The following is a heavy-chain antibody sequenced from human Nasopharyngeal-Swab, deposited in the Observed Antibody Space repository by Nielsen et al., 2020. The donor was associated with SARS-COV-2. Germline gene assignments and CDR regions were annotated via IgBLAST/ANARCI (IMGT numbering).Heavy chain of an antibody. CDR3: AREGGSGAYFDY. D-gene: IGHD6-19*01. CDR2: IWYDGSNK. Sequence: GGSLRLSCAASGFTFSSYGMHWVRQAPGKGLEWVAVIWYDGSNKYYADSVKGRFTISRDNSKNTLYLQMNSLRAEDTAVYYCAREGGSGAYFDYWGQGTQVTVSS. V-gene: IGHV3-33*01. J-gene: IGHJ4*02. CDR1: GFTFSSYG.